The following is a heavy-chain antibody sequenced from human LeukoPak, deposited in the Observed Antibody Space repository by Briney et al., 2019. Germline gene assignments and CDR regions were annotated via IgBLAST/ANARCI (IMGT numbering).Heavy chain of an antibody. J-gene: IGHJ4*02. Sequence: SAKVSCKASGGTFSSYTISWVRQAPGQGLEWMGRIIPILGIANYAQKFQGRVTITAGKSTSTAYMELSSLRSEGTAVYYCARGPRGYSYGYHPDWGQGTLVTVSS. D-gene: IGHD5-18*01. V-gene: IGHV1-69*02. CDR3: ARGPRGYSYGYHPD. CDR2: IIPILGIA. CDR1: GGTFSSYT.